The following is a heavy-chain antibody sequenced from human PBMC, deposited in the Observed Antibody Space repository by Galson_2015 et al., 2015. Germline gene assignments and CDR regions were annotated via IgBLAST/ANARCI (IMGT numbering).Heavy chain of an antibody. CDR2: IRQDGSEK. V-gene: IGHV3-7*01. CDR3: ARDKGPGFTLN. Sequence: SLRLSCAASGFTFSSYWMSWVRQAPGKGLEWVANIRQDGSEKYYVDSVKGRFTISRDNAKNSLYLQMNSLRAEDTAVYYCARDKGPGFTLNWGQGTLVTVSS. CDR1: GFTFSSYW. J-gene: IGHJ4*02.